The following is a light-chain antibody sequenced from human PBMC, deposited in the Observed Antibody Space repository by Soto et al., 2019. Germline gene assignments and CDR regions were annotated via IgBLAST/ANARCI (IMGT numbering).Light chain of an antibody. CDR2: GAS. CDR3: QQYGSSTGYT. Sequence: EIVLTQSPGTLSLSPGERATLSCRASQSVSSSYLAWYQQKPGQAPRLLIYGASSRATGIPDRFSGSGSGTDFTLPISRLEPEDFAVYYCQQYGSSTGYTFGQGTKLEIK. CDR1: QSVSSSY. J-gene: IGKJ2*01. V-gene: IGKV3-20*01.